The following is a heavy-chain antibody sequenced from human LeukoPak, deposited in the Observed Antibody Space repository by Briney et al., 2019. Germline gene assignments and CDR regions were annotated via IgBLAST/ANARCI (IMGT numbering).Heavy chain of an antibody. CDR2: ISSSDSTI. Sequence: GGSLRLSCAASGFTFSSYEMTWVRHAPGKGLEWVSNISSSDSTITYADSVKGRFTISRDNARNSLYLQMNSLMAEDTSVYYCARSRRDNYYYYYGMDVWGQGTTVTVSS. CDR1: GFTFSSYE. CDR3: ARSRRDNYYYYYGMDV. D-gene: IGHD5-24*01. V-gene: IGHV3-48*03. J-gene: IGHJ6*02.